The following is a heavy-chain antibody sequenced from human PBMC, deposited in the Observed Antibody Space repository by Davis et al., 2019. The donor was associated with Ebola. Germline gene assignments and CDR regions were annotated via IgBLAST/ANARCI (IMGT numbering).Heavy chain of an antibody. J-gene: IGHJ6*04. CDR1: GDSLSRNSGA. Sequence: QTPSLTRDISGDSLSRNSGAWNWIRQYPSRGLEWLGRTYYTSKWYNDYAVSVKSRITINPDTSKNQFSLQLNYVTPEDTALYYCARGWFRGGMDVWGEGTTVTVSS. CDR3: ARGWFRGGMDV. D-gene: IGHD3-10*01. CDR2: TYYTSKWYN. V-gene: IGHV6-1*01.